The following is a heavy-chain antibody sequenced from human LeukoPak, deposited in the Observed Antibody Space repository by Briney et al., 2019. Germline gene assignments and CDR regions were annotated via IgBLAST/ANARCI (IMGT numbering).Heavy chain of an antibody. Sequence: GGSLRLSCAASGFTFSSYGMHWVGQAPGKGLEGVAVISYDGSNKYYADSVKGRFTISRDNSKNTLYLQMSSRRAEDPAVYYCAKDQSSIRRYYFDYWGQGTLVTVSS. D-gene: IGHD2-2*02. CDR1: GFTFSSYG. J-gene: IGHJ4*02. CDR2: ISYDGSNK. V-gene: IGHV3-30*18. CDR3: AKDQSSIRRYYFDY.